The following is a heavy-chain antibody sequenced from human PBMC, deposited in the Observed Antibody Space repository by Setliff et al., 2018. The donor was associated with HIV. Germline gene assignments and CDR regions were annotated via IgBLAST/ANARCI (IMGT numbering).Heavy chain of an antibody. V-gene: IGHV3-21*01. CDR3: ARGYYDSSGYYNALL. J-gene: IGHJ4*02. CDR1: GFTFSSYA. Sequence: GGSLRLSCAASGFTFSSYAMNWVRQAPGKGLEWVSTISGGGVSRYYADSVKGRFTISRDNAKNSLYLQMNSLRAEDTAVYYCARGYYDSSGYYNALLWGQGTLVTVSS. D-gene: IGHD3-22*01. CDR2: ISGGGVSR.